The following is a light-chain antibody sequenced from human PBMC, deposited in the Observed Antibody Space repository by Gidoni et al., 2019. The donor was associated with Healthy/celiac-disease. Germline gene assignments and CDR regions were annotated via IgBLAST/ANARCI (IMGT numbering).Light chain of an antibody. V-gene: IGKV3-11*01. J-gene: IGKJ4*01. Sequence: EIVLTQSPATLSLSPGERATLSCRASQSVSSYLAWYQQKPGQAPRLLIYDASNRATGIPARFSGSGSGTDFTLTISSLEPEDFAVYYCQQRSNQLTFGGGTTVEIK. CDR3: QQRSNQLT. CDR2: DAS. CDR1: QSVSSY.